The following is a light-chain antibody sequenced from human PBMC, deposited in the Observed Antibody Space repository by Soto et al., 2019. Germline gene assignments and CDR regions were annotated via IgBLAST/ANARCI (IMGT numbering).Light chain of an antibody. CDR3: LPSNRHKR. CDR2: DAS. J-gene: IGKJ1*01. V-gene: IGKV1-39*01. CDR1: QTISRN. Sequence: DIHVTQSPSSLSASVGDRFTIPCRERQTISRNLNWYQKKPGKAPKLLIYDASSLESGVPSRFSGSGSGTEFTLTISSLPPDDFPTYSSLPSNRHKRFAQGTKL.